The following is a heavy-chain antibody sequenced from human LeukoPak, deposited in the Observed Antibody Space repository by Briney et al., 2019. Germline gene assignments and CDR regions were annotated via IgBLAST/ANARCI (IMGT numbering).Heavy chain of an antibody. CDR3: AREAAAGLKRGYYYYGMDV. CDR2: INPSGGST. D-gene: IGHD6-13*01. CDR1: GYTFTSYY. V-gene: IGHV1-46*01. J-gene: IGHJ6*04. Sequence: ASVKVSCKASGYTFTSYYMHWVRQAPGQGLEWMGIINPSGGSTSYAQKFQGRVTMTRDTSTSTVYMELSSLRSEDMAVYYCAREAAAGLKRGYYYYGMDVWGKGTTVTVPS.